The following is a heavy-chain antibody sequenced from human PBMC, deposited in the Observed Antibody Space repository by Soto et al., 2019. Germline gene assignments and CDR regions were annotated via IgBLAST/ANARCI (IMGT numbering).Heavy chain of an antibody. D-gene: IGHD5-18*01. CDR2: ISEDGTNQ. CDR3: ANAGVSYGYKSGVDV. J-gene: IGHJ6*02. Sequence: QVQLVESGGGVAQPGRSLKLSCEASGFTFNTFGMHWVRQAPGKGLEWVAVISEDGTNQYYADSVKGRFTISRDNSKNTLHLQMKSLGTEDTAVYFCANAGVSYGYKSGVDVWGQGTTVTVSS. V-gene: IGHV3-30*18. CDR1: GFTFNTFG.